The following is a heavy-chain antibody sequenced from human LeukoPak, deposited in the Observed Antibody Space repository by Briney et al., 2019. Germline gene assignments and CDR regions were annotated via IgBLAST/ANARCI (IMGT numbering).Heavy chain of an antibody. D-gene: IGHD6-19*01. CDR2: INQSGST. CDR3: ARVQVAYSSGWPPGEYFQH. CDR1: GGSFSGYD. Sequence: SETLSLTCAVYGGSFSGYDWSWIRHPPGKGLEGIGEINQSGSTNYNPSLKSRVTISVGPTHNQLCLKLSYVTAADAAVYYCARVQVAYSSGWPPGEYFQHWGQGTLVTVCS. J-gene: IGHJ1*01. V-gene: IGHV4-34*01.